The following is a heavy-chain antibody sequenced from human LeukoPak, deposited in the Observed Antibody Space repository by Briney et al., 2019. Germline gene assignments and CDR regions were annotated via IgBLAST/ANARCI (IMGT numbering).Heavy chain of an antibody. CDR3: AKAYKADY. CDR2: ISGSGGGGST. J-gene: IGHJ4*02. D-gene: IGHD1-14*01. CDR1: AFTFSSYA. Sequence: GLSLGLSCAASAFTFSSYAMSWVRQAPGKGLEWVSAISGSGGGGSTYYTDSVKGRFTISRDNSKNTLYLQMNSLGAEDTAIYYCAKAYKADYWGQGTLVTVSS. V-gene: IGHV3-23*01.